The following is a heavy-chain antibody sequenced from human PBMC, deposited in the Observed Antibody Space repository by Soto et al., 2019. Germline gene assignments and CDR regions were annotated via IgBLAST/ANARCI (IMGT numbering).Heavy chain of an antibody. Sequence: PGGSLRLSCAASGFTFSIYAMHWVRHAPGKGLEWVAVISYDGSNKYYADSVKGRFTISRDNSKNTLYLQMNSLRAEDTAVYYCARDPPSITIFANPPDYWGQGTLVTVSS. J-gene: IGHJ4*02. V-gene: IGHV3-30-3*01. CDR1: GFTFSIYA. CDR3: ARDPPSITIFANPPDY. D-gene: IGHD3-3*01. CDR2: ISYDGSNK.